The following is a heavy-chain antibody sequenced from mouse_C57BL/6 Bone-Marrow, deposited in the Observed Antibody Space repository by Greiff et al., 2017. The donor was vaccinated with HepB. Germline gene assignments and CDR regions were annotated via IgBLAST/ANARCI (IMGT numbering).Heavy chain of an antibody. CDR1: GYTFTSYW. Sequence: QVQLQQPGAELVMPGASVKLSCKASGYTFTSYWMHWVKQRPGQGLEWIGEIDPSDSYTNYNQKFKGKSTLTVDKSSSTAYMQLSSLTSEDSAVYYCARRGDYYGSNYYAMDYWGQGTSVTVSS. D-gene: IGHD1-1*01. CDR2: IDPSDSYT. CDR3: ARRGDYYGSNYYAMDY. V-gene: IGHV1-69*01. J-gene: IGHJ4*01.